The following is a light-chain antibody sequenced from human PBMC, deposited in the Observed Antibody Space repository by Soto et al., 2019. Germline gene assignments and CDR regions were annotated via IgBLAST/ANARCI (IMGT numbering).Light chain of an antibody. CDR1: SSDVGGYNY. J-gene: IGLJ1*01. CDR2: DVS. CDR3: SSYTSSSTLV. V-gene: IGLV2-14*01. Sequence: HSALTQPASVSGSPGQSITISCTGTSSDVGGYNYVSWYQQHPGKAPKLMIYDVSNRPSGVSNRFSGSKSGNTASLTISGLQAEDEADYYCSSYTSSSTLVFGTGTKLTV.